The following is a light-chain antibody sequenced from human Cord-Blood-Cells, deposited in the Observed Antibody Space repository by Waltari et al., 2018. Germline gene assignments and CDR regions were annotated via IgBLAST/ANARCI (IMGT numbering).Light chain of an antibody. V-gene: IGLV2-14*01. J-gene: IGLJ2*01. Sequence: QSALTQPASVSGSPGQSITIPCTGTSSDVGGYNYVSWYQQHPGKAPELMIYDVSYRPSGVSNRFSGSKSGNTASLTISGLQAEYEADYYCSSYTSSSTLKVFGGGTKLTVL. CDR3: SSYTSSSTLKV. CDR2: DVS. CDR1: SSDVGGYNY.